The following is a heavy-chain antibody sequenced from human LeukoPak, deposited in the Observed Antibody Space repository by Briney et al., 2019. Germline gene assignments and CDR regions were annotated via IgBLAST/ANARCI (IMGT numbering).Heavy chain of an antibody. CDR3: ARDLGAAAGNGNFDY. D-gene: IGHD6-13*01. J-gene: IGHJ4*02. V-gene: IGHV1-18*01. Sequence: ASVKVSCKASGYTFTSYGISWVRQAPGQGLEWMGRISAYNGNTNYAQKLQGRVTMTTDTSTSTAYMELRSLRSDDTAVYYCARDLGAAAGNGNFDYWGQGTLVTVSS. CDR2: ISAYNGNT. CDR1: GYTFTSYG.